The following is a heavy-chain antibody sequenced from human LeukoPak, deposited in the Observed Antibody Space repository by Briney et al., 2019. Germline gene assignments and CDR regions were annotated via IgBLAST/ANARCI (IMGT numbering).Heavy chain of an antibody. CDR2: IYYSGST. Sequence: SETLSLTCTVSGGSISSYYWSWIRQPPGKGLEWIGYIYYSGSTNYNPSLKSRVTISVDTSKNQFSLKLSSVTAADTAVYYCARLAYYDSSGLDYWGQGTLVTVSS. D-gene: IGHD3-22*01. CDR3: ARLAYYDSSGLDY. J-gene: IGHJ4*02. CDR1: GGSISSYY. V-gene: IGHV4-59*01.